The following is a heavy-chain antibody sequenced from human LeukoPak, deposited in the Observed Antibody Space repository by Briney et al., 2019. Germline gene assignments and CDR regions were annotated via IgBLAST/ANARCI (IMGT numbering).Heavy chain of an antibody. CDR2: ISSFSGTI. Sequence: GGSLRLSCAASGFTFSSYWMHWVRQAPGEGLEWVSYISSFSGTINYADSVKGRFTISRDNAKNSLYLQMDSLRAEDTAVYYCARRAGAYSHPYDYWGQGTLVTVSS. V-gene: IGHV3-48*01. D-gene: IGHD4/OR15-4a*01. J-gene: IGHJ4*02. CDR1: GFTFSSYW. CDR3: ARRAGAYSHPYDY.